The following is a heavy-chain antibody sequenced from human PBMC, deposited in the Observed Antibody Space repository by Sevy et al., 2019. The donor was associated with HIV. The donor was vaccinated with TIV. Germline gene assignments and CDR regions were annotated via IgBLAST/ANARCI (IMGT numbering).Heavy chain of an antibody. CDR1: GFTFSNAW. J-gene: IGHJ4*02. Sequence: GGSLRLSCAASGFTFSNAWMSWIRQAPGKGLEWVGRIKTKTDDGTTDDAAPVKGRFTISRDDSKSTLYLQMNSLKTEDTAVYYCTTEISFPGPSMTLLSDYWGQGTLVTVSS. CDR2: IKTKTDDGTT. D-gene: IGHD3-16*02. CDR3: TTEISFPGPSMTLLSDY. V-gene: IGHV3-15*01.